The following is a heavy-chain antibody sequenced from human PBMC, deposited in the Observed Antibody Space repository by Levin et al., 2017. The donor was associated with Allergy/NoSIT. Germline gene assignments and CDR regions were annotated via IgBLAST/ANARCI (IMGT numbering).Heavy chain of an antibody. CDR3: ERVAVGITWASDY. CDR1: GFTFSSCS. Sequence: GESLKISCAASGFTFSSCSMNWVRQAPGKGLEWVSYISSSGTTIYYADSVKGRFTISRDNAKNSLYLQMNSLRAEDTALYYCERVAVGITWASDYWGQGTLVTVSS. CDR2: ISSSGTTI. V-gene: IGHV3-48*01. J-gene: IGHJ4*02. D-gene: IGHD2-15*01.